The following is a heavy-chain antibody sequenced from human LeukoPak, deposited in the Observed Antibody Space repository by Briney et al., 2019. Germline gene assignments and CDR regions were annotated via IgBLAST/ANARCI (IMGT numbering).Heavy chain of an antibody. Sequence: GGSLRLSCAASGFTFSSYAMSWVRQAPGKGLEWVAVIWYDGSNEYYADSVKGRFTISRDNSKNTVYLQMNSLKPEDTGVYYCARGSHGGNPWDYGLDVWGQGTTVTVSS. D-gene: IGHD4-23*01. V-gene: IGHV3-33*08. CDR2: IWYDGSNE. J-gene: IGHJ6*02. CDR3: ARGSHGGNPWDYGLDV. CDR1: GFTFSSYA.